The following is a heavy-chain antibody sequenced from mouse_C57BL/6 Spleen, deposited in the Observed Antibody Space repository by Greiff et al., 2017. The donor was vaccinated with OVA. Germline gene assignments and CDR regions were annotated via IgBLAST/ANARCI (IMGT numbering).Heavy chain of an antibody. CDR1: GYTFTDYN. V-gene: IGHV1-22*01. D-gene: IGHD3-2*02. CDR3: ARGGSGYGDLAY. Sequence: EVQLQQSGPELVQPGASVKMSCTASGYTFTDYNMHWVQQSHGKSLEWIGYINPNNGGTSYNQKFKGKATLTVNKSSSTAYMELRSLTSEDSAVYYCARGGSGYGDLAYWGQGTLVTVSA. CDR2: INPNNGGT. J-gene: IGHJ3*01.